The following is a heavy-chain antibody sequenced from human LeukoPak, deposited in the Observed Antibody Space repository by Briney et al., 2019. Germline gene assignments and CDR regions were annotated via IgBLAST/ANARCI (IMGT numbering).Heavy chain of an antibody. CDR3: ASNIPTPTTSPPLGY. J-gene: IGHJ4*02. Sequence: SETLSLTCTVSGYSISSGYYWSWIRQPPGKGLAWIGYIDYSGRTKYNPSLQSRVTISVDTSKTQFSLRLGSVTAADTAVYFCASNIPTPTTSPPLGYWGQGTLVTVSS. V-gene: IGHV4-61*01. CDR1: GYSISSGYY. CDR2: IDYSGRT. D-gene: IGHD1-1*01.